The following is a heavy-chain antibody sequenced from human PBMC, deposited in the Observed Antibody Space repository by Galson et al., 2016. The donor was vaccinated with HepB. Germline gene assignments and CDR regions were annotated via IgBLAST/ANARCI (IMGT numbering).Heavy chain of an antibody. CDR2: TYYRSKWYF. CDR1: GDSVSSIDAA. V-gene: IGHV6-1*01. Sequence: CAISGDSVSSIDAAWNWIRQSPARSLEWLGRTYYRSKWYFDHAVSVKSRMTINPDTSKNQLSLYLNSVTPEDTAVYYCARDRASWDGQNTGSFDSWGQGTLVTVSS. CDR3: ARDRASWDGQNTGSFDS. J-gene: IGHJ4*02. D-gene: IGHD2/OR15-2a*01.